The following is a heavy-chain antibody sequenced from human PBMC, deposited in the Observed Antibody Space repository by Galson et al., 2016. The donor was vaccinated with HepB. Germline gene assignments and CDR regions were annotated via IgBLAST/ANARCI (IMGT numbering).Heavy chain of an antibody. V-gene: IGHV3-23*01. CDR2: ISDIGANT. CDR3: AARYGEFLMFFDY. CDR1: GFIFNSHA. Sequence: SLRLSCAGSGFIFNSHAMSWVRQAPGKGLELVSAISDIGANTYHADFVKGRFTISRDNSKNTMYLQMNSLRVEDTAVYYCAARYGEFLMFFDYWGQGTLVTVSS. D-gene: IGHD3-10*01. J-gene: IGHJ4*02.